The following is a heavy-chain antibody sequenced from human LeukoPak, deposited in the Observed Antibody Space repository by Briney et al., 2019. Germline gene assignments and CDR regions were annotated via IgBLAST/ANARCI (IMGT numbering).Heavy chain of an antibody. CDR2: ISSSGSTI. J-gene: IGHJ6*02. CDR3: ARPSNYYGMDV. Sequence: PGGTLRLSWAACGFTFRDYYMSWIRQATGKGLEWVSYISSSGSTIYYADTMKGRFTISRDNAKNSLYLQMNSLRAEDTAVYYCARPSNYYGMDVWGQGTTVTVSS. V-gene: IGHV3-11*01. D-gene: IGHD5/OR15-5a*01. CDR1: GFTFRDYY.